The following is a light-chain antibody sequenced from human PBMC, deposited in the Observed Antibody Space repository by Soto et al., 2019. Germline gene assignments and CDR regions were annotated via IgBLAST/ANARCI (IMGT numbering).Light chain of an antibody. CDR1: QSLTSY. Sequence: IVMPQSPATLSVSPGETATLSCRASQSLTSYLAWYQQKPDQAPRLLIYGISTRATDIPARFSGSGSGTEFTLTISSLQSEDFAVYYCQQYKNWPLFGQGTRLEIK. CDR3: QQYKNWPL. J-gene: IGKJ5*01. CDR2: GIS. V-gene: IGKV3-15*01.